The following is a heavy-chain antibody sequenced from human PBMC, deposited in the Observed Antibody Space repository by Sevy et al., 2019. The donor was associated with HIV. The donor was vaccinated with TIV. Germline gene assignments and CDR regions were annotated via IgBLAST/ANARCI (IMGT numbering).Heavy chain of an antibody. Sequence: ASVKVSCKASGGTFSSYAISWVRQAPGQGLEWMGGIIPIFGTANYVQKFQGRVTITADESTSTAYMELSSLRSEDTAVYYWPRELAVTGGIDYWGQGTLVSVSS. J-gene: IGHJ4*02. CDR1: GGTFSSYA. V-gene: IGHV1-69*13. CDR2: IIPIFGTA. CDR3: PRELAVTGGIDY. D-gene: IGHD2-21*02.